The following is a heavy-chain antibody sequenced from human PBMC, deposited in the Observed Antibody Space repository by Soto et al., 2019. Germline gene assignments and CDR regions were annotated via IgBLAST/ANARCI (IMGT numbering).Heavy chain of an antibody. D-gene: IGHD3-22*01. J-gene: IGHJ4*02. CDR3: ARHYLYHHSSGYHPGGYFDY. V-gene: IGHV4-39*01. CDR2: IYYSGST. CDR1: GGSISSSSYY. Sequence: SETLSLTCTVSGGSISSSSYYWGWIRQPPGKGLEWIGSIYYSGSTYYNPSLKSRVTISVDTSKSQFSLKLSSVTAADTAVYYCARHYLYHHSSGYHPGGYFDYWGQGTLVTVYS.